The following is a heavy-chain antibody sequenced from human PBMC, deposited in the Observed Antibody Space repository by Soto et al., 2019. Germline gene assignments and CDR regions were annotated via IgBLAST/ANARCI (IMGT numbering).Heavy chain of an antibody. Sequence: EEQVVESGGGLVQAGGSLRLSCAASGFTFDDYGMHWVRQGPGKGLEWVSGITWNSATIGYADSVKGRFTISRDNAKNSLHLQMNSLRTEDTAVYYCAKDRWARESIDVWGQGTTVTVSS. CDR1: GFTFDDYG. V-gene: IGHV3-9*01. CDR2: ITWNSATI. CDR3: AKDRWARESIDV. J-gene: IGHJ6*02.